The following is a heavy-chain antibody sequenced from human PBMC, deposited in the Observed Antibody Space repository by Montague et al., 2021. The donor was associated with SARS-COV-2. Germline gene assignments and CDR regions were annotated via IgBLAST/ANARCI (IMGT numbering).Heavy chain of an antibody. CDR1: GGSISSSNW. D-gene: IGHD3-10*01. Sequence: SETLSLTCAVSGGSISSSNWWSWVRQPPGKGLEWIGEIYHSGSTNYNPSLKSRVTISVDKSKNQFSLKLSSVTAADTAVYYCASRGAGWLGSSPENFDYWGQGTLVTVSS. V-gene: IGHV4-4*02. CDR2: IYHSGST. J-gene: IGHJ4*02. CDR3: ASRGAGWLGSSPENFDY.